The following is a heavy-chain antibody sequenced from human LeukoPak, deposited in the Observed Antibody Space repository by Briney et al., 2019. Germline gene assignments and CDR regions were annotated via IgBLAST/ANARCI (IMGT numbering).Heavy chain of an antibody. CDR3: ARGLAVLPMAPISDN. D-gene: IGHD3-10*01. Sequence: GGSLRLSCAASGFTFSNYWMSWVRQAPGKGLEWVANIRQDSGDSRYVDSVRGRFTISRDNPDNSLYLQMNSLRVEDTAIYYCARGLAVLPMAPISDNWGQGTLVTVSS. V-gene: IGHV3-7*01. CDR1: GFTFSNYW. J-gene: IGHJ4*02. CDR2: IRQDSGDS.